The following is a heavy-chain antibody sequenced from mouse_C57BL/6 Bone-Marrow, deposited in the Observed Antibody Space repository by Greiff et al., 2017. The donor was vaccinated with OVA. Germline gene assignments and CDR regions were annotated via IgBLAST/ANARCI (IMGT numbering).Heavy chain of an antibody. CDR1: GYAFSSYW. J-gene: IGHJ1*03. Sequence: VQLQESGAELVRPGASVKLSCTASGYAFSSYWMNWVKQRPGKGLEWIGQIYPGDGDTNYNGKFKGKATLTADKSSSTAYMQLSSLTSEDSAVYFCARFWASVVWGTGTTVTVSS. CDR3: ARFWASVV. D-gene: IGHD6-1*01. V-gene: IGHV1-80*01. CDR2: IYPGDGDT.